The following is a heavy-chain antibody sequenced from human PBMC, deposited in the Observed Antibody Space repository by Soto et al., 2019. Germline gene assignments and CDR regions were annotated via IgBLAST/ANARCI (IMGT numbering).Heavy chain of an antibody. J-gene: IGHJ4*02. CDR3: AKGGDVDAAMVTWADYFDY. CDR2: ISYDGSNK. V-gene: IGHV3-30*18. CDR1: GFTFSSYG. D-gene: IGHD5-18*01. Sequence: QVQLVESGGGVVQPGRSLRLSCAASGFTFSSYGMHWVRQAPGKGLEWVAVISYDGSNKYYADSVKGRFTISRDNSKNTLYLQMNSLRAEDTAVYYCAKGGDVDAAMVTWADYFDYWGQGTLVTVSS.